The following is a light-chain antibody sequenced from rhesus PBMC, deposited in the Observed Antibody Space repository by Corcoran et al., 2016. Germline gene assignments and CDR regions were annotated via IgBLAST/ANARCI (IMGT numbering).Light chain of an antibody. V-gene: IGKV1-25*01. CDR1: QGITND. J-gene: IGKJ2*01. CDR2: EAS. Sequence: DIQMTQSPSSLSASVGDRVTITCRASQGITNDLAWYQQKPGETPKLLINEASSLQSGIPSRFSGGGSWKYFTLTISSLQSEDFATYYCQHYYSTPYSFGQGTKVEIK. CDR3: QHYYSTPYS.